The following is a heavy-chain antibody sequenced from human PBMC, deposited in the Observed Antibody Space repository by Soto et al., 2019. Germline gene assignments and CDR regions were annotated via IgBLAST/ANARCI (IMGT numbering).Heavy chain of an antibody. CDR3: ARATYYYGSGSYSHYYYYMDV. D-gene: IGHD3-10*01. CDR2: ISSSSSTI. Sequence: GGSLRLSCAASGVTFSSYSMNWVRQAPGKGLEWVSYISSSSSTIYYADSVKGRFTISRDNAKNSLYLQMNSLRAEDTAVYYCARATYYYGSGSYSHYYYYMDVWGKGTTVTVSS. V-gene: IGHV3-48*01. J-gene: IGHJ6*03. CDR1: GVTFSSYS.